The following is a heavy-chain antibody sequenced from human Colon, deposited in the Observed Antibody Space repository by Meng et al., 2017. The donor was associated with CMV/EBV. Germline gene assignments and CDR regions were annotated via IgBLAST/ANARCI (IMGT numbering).Heavy chain of an antibody. J-gene: IGHJ4*02. D-gene: IGHD4-11*01. CDR2: IGSDGSIK. CDR1: GFTFSSYE. V-gene: IGHV3-30*02. CDR3: AREGYSNFDY. Sequence: GGSLRLSCAASGFTFSSYEMNWVRQAPGKGLEWVAFIGSDGSIKRYSDSVKGRFNISRDNSKSTLWLQMHSLRPEDTALYYCAREGYSNFDYWGQGTLVTVSS.